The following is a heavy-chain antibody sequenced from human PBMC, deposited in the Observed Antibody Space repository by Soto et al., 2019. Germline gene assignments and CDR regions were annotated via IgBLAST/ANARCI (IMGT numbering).Heavy chain of an antibody. V-gene: IGHV1-46*01. CDR3: ARESQSSGWSWFDY. D-gene: IGHD6-19*01. CDR2: INPSGGST. Sequence: QVQLVQSGAEVKKPGASVKVSCKASGYTFTNYYIHWVRQAPGQGLEWMGMINPSGGSTSYTRRFQGRVTLTRDTYTSTVYMELSSLRSEDTAVYYCARESQSSGWSWFDYWGQGTLVTVSS. CDR1: GYTFTNYY. J-gene: IGHJ4*02.